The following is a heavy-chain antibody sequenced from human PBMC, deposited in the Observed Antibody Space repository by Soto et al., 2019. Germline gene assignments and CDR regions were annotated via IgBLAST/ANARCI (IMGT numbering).Heavy chain of an antibody. V-gene: IGHV4-59*01. CDR2: IYYSGST. CDR3: ARNGQSSGSGSYYRLYYYYGMDV. CDR1: GGSISSYY. D-gene: IGHD3-10*01. Sequence: QVQLQESGPGLVKPSETLSLTCTVSGGSISSYYWSWIRQPPGKGLEWIGYIYYSGSTNYNPSLKSRVTISVDTSKNQFSLKLSSVTAADTAVYYCARNGQSSGSGSYYRLYYYYGMDVWGQGTTVTVSS. J-gene: IGHJ6*02.